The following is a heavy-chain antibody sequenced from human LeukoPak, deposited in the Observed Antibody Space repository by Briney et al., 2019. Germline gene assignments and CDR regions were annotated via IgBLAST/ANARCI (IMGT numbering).Heavy chain of an antibody. CDR2: INHSGST. J-gene: IGHJ3*02. Sequence: SETLSLTCAVYGGSFSGYYWSWIRQPPGKGLEWIGEINHSGSTNYNPSLKSRVTISVDTSKNQFSLKLSSVTAADTAVYYCARVTSIAAPNAFDIWGQGTMVTVSS. D-gene: IGHD6-6*01. CDR3: ARVTSIAAPNAFDI. V-gene: IGHV4-34*01. CDR1: GGSFSGYY.